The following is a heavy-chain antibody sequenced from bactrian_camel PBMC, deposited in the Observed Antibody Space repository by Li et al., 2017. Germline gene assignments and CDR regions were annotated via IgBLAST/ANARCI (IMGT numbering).Heavy chain of an antibody. CDR1: GYTYNRYC. CDR2: IRTDFSQT. Sequence: VQLVESGGGSVEAGGSLTLTCVASGYTYNRYCMGWFRLAPGKEREGVASIRTDFSQTAYADSVKGRFTISQDNAKKTLFLQMDSLKAEDTAMYYCAASDRRRYDLGPPLDQGRYNIWGQGTQVTVS. J-gene: IGHJ4*01. CDR3: AASDRRRYDLGPPLDQGRYNI. D-gene: IGHD3*01. V-gene: IGHV3S1*01.